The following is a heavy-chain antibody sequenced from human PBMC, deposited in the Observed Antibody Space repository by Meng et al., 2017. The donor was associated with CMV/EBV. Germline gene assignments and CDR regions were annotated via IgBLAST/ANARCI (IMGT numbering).Heavy chain of an antibody. CDR3: TTDGGGSFPGYYFDY. Sequence: GGSLRLSCAASGFTFSNAWMSWVRQAPGKGLEWVGRIKSKTDGGTTDYAAPVKGRFTISRGDSKNTLYLQMNSLKTEDTAVYYCTTDGGGSFPGYYFDYWGQGTLVTVSS. CDR2: IKSKTDGGTT. D-gene: IGHD2-15*01. J-gene: IGHJ4*02. V-gene: IGHV3-15*01. CDR1: GFTFSNAW.